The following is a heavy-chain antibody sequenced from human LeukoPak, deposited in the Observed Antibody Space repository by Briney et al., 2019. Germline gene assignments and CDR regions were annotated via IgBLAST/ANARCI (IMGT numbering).Heavy chain of an antibody. CDR1: GGSISSGGYY. V-gene: IGHV4-31*03. Sequence: SQTLSLTCTVSGGSISSGGYYWSWTRQHPGKGLEWIGYIYYSGSTYYNPSLKSRVTISVDTSKNQFSLKLSSVTAADTAVYYCARFEVRYGGYYWGQGTLVTVSS. CDR3: ARFEVRYGGYY. J-gene: IGHJ4*02. D-gene: IGHD1-26*01. CDR2: IYYSGST.